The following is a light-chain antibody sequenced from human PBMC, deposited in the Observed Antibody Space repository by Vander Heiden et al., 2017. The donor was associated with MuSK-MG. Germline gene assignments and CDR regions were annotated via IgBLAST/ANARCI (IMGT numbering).Light chain of an antibody. V-gene: IGKV1-39*01. CDR1: QSISSY. J-gene: IGKJ3*01. CDR3: QQSYSTPFT. CDR2: AAS. Sequence: DIQMTQSPSSLSASVGARVTIPCRARQSISSYLNWYQQKPGKAPKLLIYAASSLQSGVPSRFSGSGSGTDFTLTISSLQPEDFATYYCQQSYSTPFTFGPGTKVDIK.